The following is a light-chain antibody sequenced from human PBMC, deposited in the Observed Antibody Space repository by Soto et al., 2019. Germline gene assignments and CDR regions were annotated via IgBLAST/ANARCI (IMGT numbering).Light chain of an antibody. CDR1: QSINTW. Sequence: DIQMTQSPSTLSASVGDRVTVTCRASQSINTWLAWYQQKPGKAPKLLIYDASSLQSGVPSRFTGRGSGTEFTLTISSLQPDDFETYYCQQYDTYSRTFGQGTKVEIK. J-gene: IGKJ1*01. CDR3: QQYDTYSRT. CDR2: DAS. V-gene: IGKV1-5*01.